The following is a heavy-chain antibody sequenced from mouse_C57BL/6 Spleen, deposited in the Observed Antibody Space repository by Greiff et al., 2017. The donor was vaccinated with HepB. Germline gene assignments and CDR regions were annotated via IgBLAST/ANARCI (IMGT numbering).Heavy chain of an antibody. CDR1: GYTFTSYW. CDR3: ARSGYIGFDY. J-gene: IGHJ2*01. D-gene: IGHD1-3*01. V-gene: IGHV1-69*01. Sequence: QVQLQQPGAELVMPGASVKLSCKASGYTFTSYWMHWVKQRPGQGLEWIGEIDPSDSYTNYNQKFKGKSTLTVDKSSSNAYMQLSSLTSEDSAVYYCARSGYIGFDYWGQGTTLTVSS. CDR2: IDPSDSYT.